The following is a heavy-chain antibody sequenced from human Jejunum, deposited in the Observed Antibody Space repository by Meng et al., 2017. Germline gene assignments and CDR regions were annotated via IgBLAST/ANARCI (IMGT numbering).Heavy chain of an antibody. CDR2: IKSKTDGETT. Sequence: EVQLVESGGGLVKPWGSLILACAASGLTFNNAWMGWVRQATGKGLEWVGRIKSKTDGETTDYAAPVKGRFTISRDDSQNTLYLQMNTLKTEDTAVYYCTTVGEAQYWGQGTLVTVSS. J-gene: IGHJ1*01. D-gene: IGHD3-10*01. V-gene: IGHV3-15*01. CDR3: TTVGEAQY. CDR1: GLTFNNAW.